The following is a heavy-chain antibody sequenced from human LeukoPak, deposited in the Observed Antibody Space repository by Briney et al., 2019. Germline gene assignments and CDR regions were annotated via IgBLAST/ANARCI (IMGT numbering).Heavy chain of an antibody. Sequence: ASVKASCKASGYTFTSYGISWVRQAPGQGLEWMGWISACNGNTNYAQKLQGRVTMTTDTSTSTAYMELRSLRSDDTAVYYCARTPIHSGISIAAYYYYYMDVWGKGTTVTVSS. CDR2: ISACNGNT. CDR3: ARTPIHSGISIAAYYYYYMDV. J-gene: IGHJ6*03. D-gene: IGHD6-6*01. V-gene: IGHV1-18*01. CDR1: GYTFTSYG.